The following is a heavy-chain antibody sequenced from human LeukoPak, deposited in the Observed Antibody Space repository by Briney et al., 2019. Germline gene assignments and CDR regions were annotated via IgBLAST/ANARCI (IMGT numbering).Heavy chain of an antibody. J-gene: IGHJ4*02. CDR1: GFTFDDYG. D-gene: IGHD5-12*01. Sequence: GGSLRLPCAASGFTFDDYGMSWVRQAPGKGLEWVSGINWNGGSTGYADSVKGRFTISRDNAKNSLYLQMNSLRAEDTALYHCARSRRGYSGYFFDYWGQGTLVTVSS. CDR2: INWNGGST. CDR3: ARSRRGYSGYFFDY. V-gene: IGHV3-20*01.